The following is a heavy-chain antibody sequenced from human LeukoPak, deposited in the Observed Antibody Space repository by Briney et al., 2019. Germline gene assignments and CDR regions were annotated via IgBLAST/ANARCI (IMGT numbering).Heavy chain of an antibody. CDR3: VRTISDGSGDY. J-gene: IGHJ4*02. Sequence: SETLSLTCTVSGGSISRYHWSWIRQPPEKGLEWIGYIWYSGTTNYDPSLKSRVTMSVDTSKNHFSLRLSSVTAADTAVYYCVRTISDGSGDYWGQGILVTVSA. D-gene: IGHD3-10*01. V-gene: IGHV4-59*01. CDR2: IWYSGTT. CDR1: GGSISRYH.